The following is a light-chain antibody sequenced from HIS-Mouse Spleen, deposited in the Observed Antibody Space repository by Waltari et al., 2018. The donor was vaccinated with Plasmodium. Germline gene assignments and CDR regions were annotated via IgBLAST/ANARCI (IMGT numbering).Light chain of an antibody. CDR1: SSDVGGYNY. V-gene: IGLV2-11*01. CDR2: DVS. Sequence: QSALTQPRSVSGSPGQSVTISCTGTSSDVGGYNYVSWYQQHPGKAPKHMIYDVSKRPSGVPDRFSGSKSGNTASLTISGLQAEDEADYYCCSYAGSYTNVFGTGTKVTVL. CDR3: CSYAGSYTNV. J-gene: IGLJ1*01.